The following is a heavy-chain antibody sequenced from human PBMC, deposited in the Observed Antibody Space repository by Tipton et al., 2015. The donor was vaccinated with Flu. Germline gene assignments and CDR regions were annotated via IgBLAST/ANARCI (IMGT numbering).Heavy chain of an antibody. CDR2: MRVNGEST. V-gene: IGHV3-23*01. Sequence: SLRLSCVDSGFMFSTFAMTWVRQAPGKGLEWVSGMRVNGESTYYADSVKGRFIISRDNSKNTLYLQMNSLRAEDTAIYYCATKDSGYVAHWGRGTLVTVSP. D-gene: IGHD1-26*01. CDR1: GFMFSTFA. J-gene: IGHJ4*02. CDR3: ATKDSGYVAH.